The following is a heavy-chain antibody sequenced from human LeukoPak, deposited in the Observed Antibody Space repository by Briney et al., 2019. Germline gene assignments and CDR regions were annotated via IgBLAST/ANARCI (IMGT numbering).Heavy chain of an antibody. V-gene: IGHV4-59*01. Sequence: SETLSLTCTVSGGSISSYYWSWIRQPPGKGVEWIGYIYYSGSTNYNPSLKSRVTISVDTSKNQFSLKLSSVTAADTAVYYCARGGDDGYYYYYMDVWGKGTTVTVSS. CDR1: GGSISSYY. CDR2: IYYSGST. J-gene: IGHJ6*03. D-gene: IGHD3-10*01. CDR3: ARGGDDGYYYYYMDV.